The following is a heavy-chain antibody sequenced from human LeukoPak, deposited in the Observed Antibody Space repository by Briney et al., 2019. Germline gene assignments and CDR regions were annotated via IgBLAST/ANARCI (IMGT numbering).Heavy chain of an antibody. Sequence: GGPLRLSCAASGFTFDDYAMHWVRQAPGKGLEWVSGISWNSGSIVYADSVKGRFTISRDNAKNSLYLQMSSLRAEDTAIYYCAKDRKAVAGTMSAKRWQQFCDFDSWGQGTLVTVSS. CDR3: AKDRKAVAGTMSAKRWQQFCDFDS. CDR1: GFTFDDYA. V-gene: IGHV3-9*01. J-gene: IGHJ4*02. CDR2: ISWNSGSI. D-gene: IGHD5-24*01.